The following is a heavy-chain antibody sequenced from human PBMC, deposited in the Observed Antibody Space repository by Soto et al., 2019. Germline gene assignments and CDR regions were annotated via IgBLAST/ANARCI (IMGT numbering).Heavy chain of an antibody. CDR3: ARDRGGSAFGYFDY. CDR1: GFTFSSYA. J-gene: IGHJ4*02. V-gene: IGHV3-30-3*01. D-gene: IGHD3-10*01. Sequence: QVQLVESGGGVVQPGRSLRLSCAASGFTFSSYAMHWVRQAPGKGLEWVAVISYDGSNKYYADSVKGRFTISRDNSKNTLYLQMNSLRAEDTAVYYCARDRGGSAFGYFDYWAREPWSPSPQ. CDR2: ISYDGSNK.